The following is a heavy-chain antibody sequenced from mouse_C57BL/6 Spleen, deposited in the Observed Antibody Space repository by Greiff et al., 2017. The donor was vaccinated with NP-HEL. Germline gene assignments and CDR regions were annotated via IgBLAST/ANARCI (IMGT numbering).Heavy chain of an antibody. CDR2: ISSGGSYT. CDR1: GFTFSSYG. CDR3: ARGLLQDYYYAMDY. Sequence: EVKLMESGGDLVKPGGSLKLSCAASGFTFSSYGMSWVRQTPDKKLEWVATISSGGSYTYYPDSVKGRFTISRDNAKNTLYLQMSSLKSEDTAMYYCARGLLQDYYYAMDYWGQGTSVTVSS. J-gene: IGHJ4*01. D-gene: IGHD2-3*01. V-gene: IGHV5-6*01.